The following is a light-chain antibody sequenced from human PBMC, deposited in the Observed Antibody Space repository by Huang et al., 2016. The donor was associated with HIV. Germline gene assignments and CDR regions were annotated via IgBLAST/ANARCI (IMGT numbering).Light chain of an antibody. CDR3: QQYNNWPPWT. J-gene: IGKJ1*01. Sequence: EIVMTHSPATLSVYPGERATLSCRASQSVSSNLAWYQQKPGQAPRRLIYGASTRATGIPARFSGSGSGTEFTLTISSLQSEDFAVYYCQQYNNWPPWTFGQGTKVEIK. CDR1: QSVSSN. CDR2: GAS. V-gene: IGKV3-15*01.